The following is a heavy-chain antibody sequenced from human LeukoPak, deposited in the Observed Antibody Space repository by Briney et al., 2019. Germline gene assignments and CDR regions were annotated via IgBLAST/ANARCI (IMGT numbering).Heavy chain of an antibody. V-gene: IGHV4-59*08. CDR1: GGSISSYY. J-gene: IGHJ4*02. CDR3: ARREQWLGSPIDY. D-gene: IGHD6-19*01. Sequence: SETLSLTCTVSGGSISSYYWSWIRQPPGKGLEWIGYIYYSGSTNYNPSLKSRVTISVDTSKNQFSLKLSSVTAADTAVYYCARREQWLGSPIDYWGRGTLVTVSS. CDR2: IYYSGST.